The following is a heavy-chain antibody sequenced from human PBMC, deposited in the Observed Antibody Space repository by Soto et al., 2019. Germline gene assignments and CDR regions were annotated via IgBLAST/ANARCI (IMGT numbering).Heavy chain of an antibody. Sequence: EVQLVESGGGLVKPGGSLRLSCAASGFNFSSYSMNWVRQAPGKGLEWVSSISRSSSNIYYVDSVKGRFTISRDNAKNSLYLQMNSLRAEDTAVYYCARDLKVAAAGTGYYYYGMDVWSQGTTVTVSS. CDR2: ISRSSSNI. CDR3: ARDLKVAAAGTGYYYYGMDV. V-gene: IGHV3-21*01. J-gene: IGHJ6*02. D-gene: IGHD6-13*01. CDR1: GFNFSSYS.